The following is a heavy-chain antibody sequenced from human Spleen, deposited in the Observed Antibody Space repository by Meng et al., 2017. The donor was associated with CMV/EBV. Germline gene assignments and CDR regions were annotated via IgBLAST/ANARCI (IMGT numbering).Heavy chain of an antibody. CDR1: GGSVSAYH. CDR2: FYYSGRT. CDR3: ARYDFWSGYYTDY. V-gene: IGHV4-59*02. D-gene: IGHD3-3*01. J-gene: IGHJ4*02. Sequence: TCTVSGGSVSAYHWNWLRPPPGKGLEWIGYFYYSGRTYNPSLRSRVTISLDTSMNQFSLRLSSVSAADTAVYYCARYDFWSGYYTDYWGQGSLVTVSS.